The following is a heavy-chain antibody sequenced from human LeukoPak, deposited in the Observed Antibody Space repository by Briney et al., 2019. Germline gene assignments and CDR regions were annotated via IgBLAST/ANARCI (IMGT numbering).Heavy chain of an antibody. CDR3: AKSRAPYCTNGACFRGLDY. Sequence: GGSLRLSCAASGFIFSTYPMGWVCQAPGKGLEWVAVITGGGATTYHADSLEGRFTISRDNPKNVLFLQTDSLRAEDTAVYYCAKSRAPYCTNGACFRGLDYWGLGTLVTVSS. CDR1: GFIFSTYP. CDR2: ITGGGATT. J-gene: IGHJ4*02. V-gene: IGHV3-23*01. D-gene: IGHD2-8*01.